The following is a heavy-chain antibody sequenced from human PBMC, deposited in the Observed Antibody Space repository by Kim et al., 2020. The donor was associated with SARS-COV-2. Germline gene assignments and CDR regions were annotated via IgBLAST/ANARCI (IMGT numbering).Heavy chain of an antibody. CDR3: ARDGLGRYRGYDLDGIHLNLFDN. V-gene: IGHV3-11*06. CDR1: GFTFGDYY. CDR2: ISGDGVNT. J-gene: IGHJ4*02. Sequence: GGSLRLSCAASGFTFGDYYMSWIRQAPGRGLQWLSSISGDGVNTDYADSINGRFTISRDSARNSLYLQLNTLRAEDTAIYYCARDGLGRYRGYDLDGIHLNLFDNWGQGTLVTVSS. D-gene: IGHD5-12*01.